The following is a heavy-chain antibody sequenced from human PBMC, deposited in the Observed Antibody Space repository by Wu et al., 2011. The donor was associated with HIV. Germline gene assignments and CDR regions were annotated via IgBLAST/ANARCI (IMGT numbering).Heavy chain of an antibody. CDR1: GGTFSSYA. Sequence: QVQLVQSGAGVKKPGSSVKVSCKASGGTFSSYAISWVRQAPGQGLEWMGRIIPMSASTNYAQKLQGRVTITADASTSTVYMELSSLRYEDTAIYYCARCYSNGWFDTWGQGTRVSVVL. CDR3: ARCYSNGWFDT. J-gene: IGHJ5*02. V-gene: IGHV1-69*15. CDR2: IIPMSAST. D-gene: IGHD4-11*01.